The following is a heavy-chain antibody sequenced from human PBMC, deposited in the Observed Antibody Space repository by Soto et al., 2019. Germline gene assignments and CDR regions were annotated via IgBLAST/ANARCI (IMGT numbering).Heavy chain of an antibody. V-gene: IGHV1-18*01. CDR1: GYTFTSYG. J-gene: IGHJ5*02. Sequence: GASVKVSCKASGYTFTSYGISWVRQAPGQGLEWMGWISAYNGNTNYAQKLQGRVTMTTDTSTSTAYMELRSLRSDDTAVYYCAISRRSGKVLENWLDPWGQGTLVTVSS. CDR3: AISRRSGKVLENWLDP. CDR2: ISAYNGNT. D-gene: IGHD3-3*01.